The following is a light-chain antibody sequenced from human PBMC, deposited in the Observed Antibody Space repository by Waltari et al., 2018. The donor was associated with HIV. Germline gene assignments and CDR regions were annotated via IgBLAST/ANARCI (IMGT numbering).Light chain of an antibody. CDR2: QDD. J-gene: IGLJ1*01. V-gene: IGLV3-1*01. Sequence: SYELTQPPSVSVSPGQAATITCSGDKLDDQSVCWYQQKPGRSPVLLIYQDDKRLSGLPDRFSGSNSGNTATLTISGTQTMDEADYYCQAWDSGTGVFGTGTTVTVL. CDR1: KLDDQS. CDR3: QAWDSGTGV.